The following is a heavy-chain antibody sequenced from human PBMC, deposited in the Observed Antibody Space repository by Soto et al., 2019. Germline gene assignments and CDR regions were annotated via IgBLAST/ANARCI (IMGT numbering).Heavy chain of an antibody. D-gene: IGHD3-16*01. CDR1: GGSIGTGDYH. J-gene: IGHJ6*01. V-gene: IGHV4-30-4*01. CDR3: ASSSVGPIGGGEYGMDV. CDR2: IYYSGSN. Sequence: SQNLSLTCSVSGGSIGTGDYHWSGIPQPTVTGLECIGYIYYSGSNYHSPSLKSRVTISVDTSKNQLSLKLSSVTAADTAVYSCASSSVGPIGGGEYGMDVWAQGITV.